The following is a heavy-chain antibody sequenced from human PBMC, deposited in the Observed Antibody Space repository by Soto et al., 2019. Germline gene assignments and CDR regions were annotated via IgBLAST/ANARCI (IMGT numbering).Heavy chain of an antibody. CDR1: GYTFTSYG. J-gene: IGHJ5*02. V-gene: IGHV1-18*01. CDR2: ISAYNGNT. CDR3: ARVRGSGSYYNWFDP. D-gene: IGHD3-10*01. Sequence: GASVKVSCKASGYTFTSYGISWVRQAPGQGLEWMRWISAYNGNTNYAQKLQGRVTMTTDTSTSTAYMELRSLRSDDTAVYYCARVRGSGSYYNWFDPWGQGTLVTVSS.